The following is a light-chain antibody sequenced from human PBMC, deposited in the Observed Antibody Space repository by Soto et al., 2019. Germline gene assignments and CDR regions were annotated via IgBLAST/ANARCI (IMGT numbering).Light chain of an antibody. CDR1: QSISNTS. V-gene: IGKV3-20*01. J-gene: IGKJ2*01. CDR3: QQYGSSPPKYT. CDR2: GAS. Sequence: ETLLTQSPDTLSLSPGERATLSCRASQSISNTSLAWYLQKPGQAPRLLIYGASNRATDIPDRFSGSGSGTDFTLTISRLEPEDFAVYYCQQYGSSPPKYTFGQGTKLEIK.